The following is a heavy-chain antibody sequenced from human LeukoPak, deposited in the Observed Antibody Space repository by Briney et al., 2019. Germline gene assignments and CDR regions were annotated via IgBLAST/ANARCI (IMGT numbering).Heavy chain of an antibody. CDR3: ARGIQPPKYYGSGSDTFDI. CDR1: GFTFSTYA. D-gene: IGHD3-10*01. Sequence: GRSPRLSCVASGFTFSTYAIHWVRQAPGKGLEWVAVVSKDGNTKYYADSVKGRFTISRDNSKNTLYLQMNSLRAEDTSVYYCARGIQPPKYYGSGSDTFDIWGQGTMVTVSS. V-gene: IGHV3-30*04. J-gene: IGHJ3*02. CDR2: VSKDGNTK.